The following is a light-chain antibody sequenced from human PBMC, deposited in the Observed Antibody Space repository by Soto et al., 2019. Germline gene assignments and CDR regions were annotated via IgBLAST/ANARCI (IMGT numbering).Light chain of an antibody. CDR3: QQTHSIPPT. CDR1: HIVDTS. CDR2: AAS. J-gene: IGKJ2*01. V-gene: IGKV1-39*01. Sequence: DIQMTQSPSSLSASVGDRVTVTCRTSHIVDTSLNWYQQKPGKAPKLLIYAASSVQSGVPARLSGSGSATFFTLTIHNLQPDYFATYFCQQTHSIPPTFGPGTKVDIK.